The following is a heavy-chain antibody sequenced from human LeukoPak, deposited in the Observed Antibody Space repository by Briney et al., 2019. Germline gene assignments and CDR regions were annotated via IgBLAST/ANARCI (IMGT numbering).Heavy chain of an antibody. V-gene: IGHV1-69*05. CDR2: IIPIFGTA. D-gene: IGHD2-15*01. CDR1: GGTFSSYA. J-gene: IGHJ3*02. Sequence: ASVKVSCKASGGTFSSYAISWVRQAPGQGLEWMGGIIPIFGTANYAQKFQGRVTITTDESTSTAYMELSSLRSEDTAVYYCARKFCSGGSCYDDYGDFIGSGAFDIWGRGTMVTVS. CDR3: ARKFCSGGSCYDDYGDFIGSGAFDI.